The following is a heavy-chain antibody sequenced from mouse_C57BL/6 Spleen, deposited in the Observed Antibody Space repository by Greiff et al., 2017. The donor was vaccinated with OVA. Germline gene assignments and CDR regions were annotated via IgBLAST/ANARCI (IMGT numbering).Heavy chain of an antibody. Sequence: EVKLVESGGGLVKPGGSLKLSCAASGFTFSSYAMSWVRQTPETRLEWVATLSDGGSYTYYPDNVKGRFTISRDNAKNNLYLQMSHLKSEDTAMYYCAREGSYWYFDVWGTGTTVTVSS. CDR1: GFTFSSYA. V-gene: IGHV5-4*01. CDR3: AREGSYWYFDV. CDR2: LSDGGSYT. D-gene: IGHD1-1*01. J-gene: IGHJ1*03.